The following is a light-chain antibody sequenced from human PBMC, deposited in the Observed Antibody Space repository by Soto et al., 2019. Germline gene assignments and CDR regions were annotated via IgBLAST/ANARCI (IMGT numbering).Light chain of an antibody. Sequence: DTVLTQSPGSLSLSPGERATLTCRASESVRTFLAWYQQKPGHAPRLLIYAASNRAAGIPARFSGSGSGTDFTLTISSLEPEDFAVYYCQQRSNWPRTFGQGTKVDIK. J-gene: IGKJ1*01. CDR2: AAS. CDR1: ESVRTF. V-gene: IGKV3-11*01. CDR3: QQRSNWPRT.